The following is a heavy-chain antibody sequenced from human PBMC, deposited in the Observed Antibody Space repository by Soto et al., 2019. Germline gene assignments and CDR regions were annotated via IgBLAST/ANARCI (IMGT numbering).Heavy chain of an antibody. CDR1: GVSISRVGYY. V-gene: IGHV4-31*03. Sequence: SETLSLTCTVSGVSISRVGYYWSWLRQHPGKGLEWIGNIYYSGRSNYNPSLKSRVAMSLDTSKNEFSLKLSSVTAADTAVFYCARDRVTPVKAVPRRDFYSLDVWGQGITVTVSS. CDR3: ARDRVTPVKAVPRRDFYSLDV. J-gene: IGHJ6*02. CDR2: IYYSGRS.